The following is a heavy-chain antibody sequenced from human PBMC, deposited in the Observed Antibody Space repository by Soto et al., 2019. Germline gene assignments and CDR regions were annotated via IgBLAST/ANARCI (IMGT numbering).Heavy chain of an antibody. Sequence: RVESLKISCKGSGYRFNSYWIGWVRQMPGKGLERMGIIYPGDSDIKYSPFFQGQVTISADKSNTTTYLQWSSLKASDTAIYYCARLFDTSGWYDYWGQGTLVTVSS. V-gene: IGHV5-51*01. J-gene: IGHJ4*02. CDR1: GYRFNSYW. CDR3: ARLFDTSGWYDY. D-gene: IGHD6-19*01. CDR2: IYPGDSDI.